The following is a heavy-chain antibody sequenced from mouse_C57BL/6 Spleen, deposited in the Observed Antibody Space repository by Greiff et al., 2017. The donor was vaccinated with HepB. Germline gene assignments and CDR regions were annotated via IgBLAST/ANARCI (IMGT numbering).Heavy chain of an antibody. CDR1: GYTFTSYW. CDR2: IYPGSGST. CDR3: ASGGFYYGYDEGFDY. V-gene: IGHV1-55*01. D-gene: IGHD2-2*01. Sequence: QVHVKQPGAELVKPGASVKMSCKASGYTFTSYWITWVKQRPGQGLEWIGDIYPGSGSTNYNEKFKSKATLTVDTSSSTAYMQLSSLTSEDSAVYYCASGGFYYGYDEGFDYWGQGTTLTVSS. J-gene: IGHJ2*01.